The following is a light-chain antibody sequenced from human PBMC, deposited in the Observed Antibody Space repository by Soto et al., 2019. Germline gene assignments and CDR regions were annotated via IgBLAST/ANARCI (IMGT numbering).Light chain of an antibody. V-gene: IGLV2-8*01. CDR1: SSDVGVYNH. Sequence: QSVLTQPPSASGSPGQSVTISCTGTSSDVGVYNHVSWYQQHPGKAPKLMIFEVTKRPSGVPDRFSGSKSGNTASLTVSGLQAEDEADYYCSSYAGSNSYVLGTGTKVT. J-gene: IGLJ1*01. CDR2: EVT. CDR3: SSYAGSNSYV.